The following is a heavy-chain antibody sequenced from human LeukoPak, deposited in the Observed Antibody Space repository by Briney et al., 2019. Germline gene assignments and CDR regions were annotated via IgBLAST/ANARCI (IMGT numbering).Heavy chain of an antibody. CDR1: GGSFSGYY. V-gene: IGHV4-34*01. CDR3: ARARYYYDSSGYMDRFDY. D-gene: IGHD3-22*01. CDR2: INHSGST. Sequence: KPSETLSLTCAVYGGSFSGYYWSWIRQPPGKGLEWIGEINHSGSTNYNPSLKSRVTISVDTSKNQFSLKLSPVTAADTAVYYCARARYYYDSSGYMDRFDYWGQGTLVTVSS. J-gene: IGHJ4*02.